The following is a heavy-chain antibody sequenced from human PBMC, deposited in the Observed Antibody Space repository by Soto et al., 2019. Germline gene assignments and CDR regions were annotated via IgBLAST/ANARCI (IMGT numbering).Heavy chain of an antibody. CDR2: VSHDGRNK. D-gene: IGHD3-10*01. Sequence: VQLVESGGGVVQPGRSLTLSCAAPEFTFSIYGMHWVRQAPGKGPEWVAVVSHDGRNKYYGDSVKGRFSVSREESKNTVFLQMNSLRVEDTAVYYCAKDRSSYGYDGMDVWGQGTLVTVSS. CDR3: AKDRSSYGYDGMDV. V-gene: IGHV3-30*18. J-gene: IGHJ6*02. CDR1: EFTFSIYG.